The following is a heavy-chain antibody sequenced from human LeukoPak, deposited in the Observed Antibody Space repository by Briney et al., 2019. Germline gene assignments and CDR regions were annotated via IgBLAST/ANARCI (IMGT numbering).Heavy chain of an antibody. CDR1: GFTFSSYS. D-gene: IGHD6-19*01. V-gene: IGHV3-21*01. CDR2: ISSSSSYI. Sequence: GESLRLSCAASGFTFSSYSMNWVRQAPGKGLEWVSSISSSSSYIYYADSVKGRFTISRDNAKNSLYLQMNSLRAEDTAVYYCARDFIAVAGVDAFDIWGQGTMVTVSS. J-gene: IGHJ3*02. CDR3: ARDFIAVAGVDAFDI.